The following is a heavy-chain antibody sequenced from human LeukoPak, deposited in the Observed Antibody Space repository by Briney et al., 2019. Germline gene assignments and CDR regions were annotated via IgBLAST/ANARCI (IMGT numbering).Heavy chain of an antibody. CDR2: ISYDGSNK. V-gene: IGHV3-30*18. Sequence: PGGSLRLSCAASGFTFSSYGMHWVRQAPGKGLEWVAVISYDGSNKYYADSVKGRFTISRDNSKNTLYLQMNSLRAEDTAVYYCAKGYCSGGSCDYYMDVWGKGTTVTVSS. J-gene: IGHJ6*03. CDR1: GFTFSSYG. CDR3: AKGYCSGGSCDYYMDV. D-gene: IGHD2-15*01.